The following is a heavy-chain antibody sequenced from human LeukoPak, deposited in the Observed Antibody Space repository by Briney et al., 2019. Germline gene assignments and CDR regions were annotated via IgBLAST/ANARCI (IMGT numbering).Heavy chain of an antibody. CDR2: IYYSGST. D-gene: IGHD6-6*01. V-gene: IGHV4-59*12. CDR3: ARDYEQLGLFDYYYYYMDV. J-gene: IGHJ6*03. Sequence: PSETLSLTCTVSGGSISSYYWSWIRQPPGKGLEWIGYIYYSGSTNYNPSLKSRVTISVDTSKNQFSLKLSSVTAADTAVYYCARDYEQLGLFDYYYYYMDVWGKGPRPPSP. CDR1: GGSISSYY.